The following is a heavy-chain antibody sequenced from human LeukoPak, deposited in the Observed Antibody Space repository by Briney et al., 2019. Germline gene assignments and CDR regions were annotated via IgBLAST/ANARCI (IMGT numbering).Heavy chain of an antibody. CDR3: ARDRASGGSYYYYYGMDV. V-gene: IGHV3-33*01. D-gene: IGHD2-15*01. CDR1: GFTFSNYD. CDR2: LWYDGSKK. Sequence: GGSLRLSCAASGFTFSNYDMHWVRQAPGKGLEWVALLWYDGSKKYYADSVKGRFTISRDNSKNTLYLQMNSLRAEDTAVYYCARDRASGGSYYYYYGMDVWGQGTTVTVSS. J-gene: IGHJ6*02.